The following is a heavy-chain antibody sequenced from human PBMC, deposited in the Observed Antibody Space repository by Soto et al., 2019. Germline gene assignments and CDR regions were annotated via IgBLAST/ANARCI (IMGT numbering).Heavy chain of an antibody. CDR3: AKDKVGATDY. CDR2: ISYDGSNK. D-gene: IGHD1-26*01. V-gene: IGHV3-30*18. J-gene: IGHJ4*02. Sequence: QVQLVESGGGVVQPGRSLRLSCAASGFTFSSYGMHWVRQAPGKGLEWVAVISYDGSNKYYADSVKGRFTISRDNSKNTLYLQMNSLRAEDQAVYYCAKDKVGATDYWGQGTLVTVSS. CDR1: GFTFSSYG.